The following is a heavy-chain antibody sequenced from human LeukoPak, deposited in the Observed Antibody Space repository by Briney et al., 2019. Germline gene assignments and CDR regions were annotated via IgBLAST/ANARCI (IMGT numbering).Heavy chain of an antibody. Sequence: ASVKVSCKASEYTFTDYYTHWVRQAPGQGLEWMGWINPNSGGTNYAQKFQGRVTMTRDTSISTAYMELSRLRSDDTAVYYCARDSYCSGGSCYSDYYYMDVWGKGTTVTISS. D-gene: IGHD2-15*01. CDR3: ARDSYCSGGSCYSDYYYMDV. CDR1: EYTFTDYY. V-gene: IGHV1-2*02. J-gene: IGHJ6*03. CDR2: INPNSGGT.